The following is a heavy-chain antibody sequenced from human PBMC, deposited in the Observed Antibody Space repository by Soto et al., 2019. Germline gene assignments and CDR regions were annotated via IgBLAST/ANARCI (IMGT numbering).Heavy chain of an antibody. CDR3: ARATYYRYYFDY. CDR1: GDSIDSYY. D-gene: IGHD2-21*01. CDR2: IFYSGTT. J-gene: IGHJ4*02. Sequence: SETLSLTCIVSGDSIDSYYWSWIRQPLGKGLEWIGYIFYSGTTNYNPSLKSRVTISLDRSKNHFSLRLSSVTAADTAVYFCARATYYRYYFDYWGQGTLVTVSS. V-gene: IGHV4-59*01.